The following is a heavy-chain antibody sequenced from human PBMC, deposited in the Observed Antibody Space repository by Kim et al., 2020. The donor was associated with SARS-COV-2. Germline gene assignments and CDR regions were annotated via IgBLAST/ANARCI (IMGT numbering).Heavy chain of an antibody. J-gene: IGHJ4*02. CDR2: ISSSSSYI. CDR1: GFTFSSYS. V-gene: IGHV3-21*01. Sequence: GGSLRLSCAASGFTFSSYSMNWVRQAPGKGLEWVSSISSSSSYIYYADSVKGRFTISRDNAKNSLYLQMNSLRAEDTAVYYCARDVRLWFGEKGSFDYWGQGTLVTVSS. CDR3: ARDVRLWFGEKGSFDY. D-gene: IGHD3-10*01.